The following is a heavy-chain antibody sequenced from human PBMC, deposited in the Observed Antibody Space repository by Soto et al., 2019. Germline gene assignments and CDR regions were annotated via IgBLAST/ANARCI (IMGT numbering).Heavy chain of an antibody. CDR2: INYRGIT. V-gene: IGHV4-34*01. Sequence: QVQLQQWGAGLLKPSETLSLTCGVSGGSFRGYSWNWIRQSPEKGLEWIGEINYRGITSYNPSLRSRVTISLDTSTNRFSLTLTSVTAADTAIYYCARAPMDDYGNYYDGRDVWGQGTTITVS. J-gene: IGHJ6*02. CDR1: GGSFRGYS. CDR3: ARAPMDDYGNYYDGRDV. D-gene: IGHD4-17*01.